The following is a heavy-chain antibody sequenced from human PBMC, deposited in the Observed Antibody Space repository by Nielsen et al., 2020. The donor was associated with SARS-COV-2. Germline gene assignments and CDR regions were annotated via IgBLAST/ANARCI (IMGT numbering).Heavy chain of an antibody. J-gene: IGHJ6*03. D-gene: IGHD6-25*01. V-gene: IGHV3-21*01. CDR1: GFTFSSYS. Sequence: GGSLRLSCAASGFTFSSYSMNWVRQAPGKGLEWVSSISSSSSYIYYADSVKGRFTISRDNAKNSLYLQMNSLRAEDTAVYYCARVGQRGYYYYMDVWGKGTTVTVSS. CDR2: ISSSSSYI. CDR3: ARVGQRGYYYYMDV.